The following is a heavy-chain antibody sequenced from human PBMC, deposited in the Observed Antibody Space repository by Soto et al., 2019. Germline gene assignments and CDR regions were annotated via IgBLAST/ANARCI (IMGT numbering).Heavy chain of an antibody. CDR1: GFTFNTYA. CDR3: VKDWTGDTCPCMDV. D-gene: IGHD2-8*02. V-gene: IGHV3-23*01. Sequence: EVQLLESGGGLVQPGGSLRLSCAASGFTFNTYAMTWVRQAPGKGLEWVSTISGSDDSTYYADSVKGRLTISRDNSKNALYLQMSSLRAEDTALYYCVKDWTGDTCPCMDVWGQGTTVTVSS. J-gene: IGHJ6*01. CDR2: ISGSDDST.